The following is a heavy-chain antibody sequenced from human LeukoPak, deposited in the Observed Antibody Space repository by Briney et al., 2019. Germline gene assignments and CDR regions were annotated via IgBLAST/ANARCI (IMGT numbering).Heavy chain of an antibody. D-gene: IGHD2-2*01. Sequence: ASVKVSCKAYGYTFTSYDINWVRQAPGQGLESMGWMNPNSGNTGYAQKFHGRGTITKNTYLSTAYMELSSLRSEDTAVYYCARRGRVVVPDYYYYMDVWGKGTTVTVSS. CDR3: ARRGRVVVPDYYYYMDV. CDR2: MNPNSGNT. CDR1: GYTFTSYD. J-gene: IGHJ6*03. V-gene: IGHV1-8*03.